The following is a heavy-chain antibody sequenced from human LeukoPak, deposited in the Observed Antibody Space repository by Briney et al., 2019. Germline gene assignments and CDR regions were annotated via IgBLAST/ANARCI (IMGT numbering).Heavy chain of an antibody. CDR1: GGSISSYC. CDR3: ARHGGDYTFAY. J-gene: IGHJ4*02. D-gene: IGHD4-17*01. Sequence: PSETLSLTCTVSGGSISSYCWSWIRQPPGKGLEWIAYMDYSGSTFYNPSLKSRVSTSVDTSKNQFSLKVRSVTAADTAVYYCARHGGDYTFAYWGQRNLVTVSS. V-gene: IGHV4-59*08. CDR2: MDYSGST.